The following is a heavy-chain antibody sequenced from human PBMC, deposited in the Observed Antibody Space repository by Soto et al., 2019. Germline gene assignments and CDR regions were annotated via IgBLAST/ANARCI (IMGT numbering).Heavy chain of an antibody. CDR1: DGSTSGYSHF. Sequence: AESRSDTWTGTDGSTSGYSHFLSWIRQHPGKGLEWIGNIYYSGRTFYNPSLRSRVTISVDTSKNQFSLRLSSVTAADTAVYYYERPGLVLYYL. J-gene: IGHJ6*03. D-gene: IGHD3-16*01. V-gene: IGHV4-39*01. CDR3: ERPGLVLYYL. CDR2: IYYSGRT.